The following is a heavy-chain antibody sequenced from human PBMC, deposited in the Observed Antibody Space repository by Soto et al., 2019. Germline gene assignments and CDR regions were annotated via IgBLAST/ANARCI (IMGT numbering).Heavy chain of an antibody. CDR3: ARTRILPDPYGMDV. V-gene: IGHV1-69*01. D-gene: IGHD2-15*01. CDR2: IIPIVGTA. J-gene: IGHJ6*02. Sequence: QVQLVQSGSEVKKPGSAVNVSCKASGGIFSSYDISWVRQAPGQGLEWMGGIIPIVGTAKYAHKFQGRVTITADDSASTAYMEVRSLRFEATAVYYCARTRILPDPYGMDVWGQGTTVTVSS. CDR1: GGIFSSYD.